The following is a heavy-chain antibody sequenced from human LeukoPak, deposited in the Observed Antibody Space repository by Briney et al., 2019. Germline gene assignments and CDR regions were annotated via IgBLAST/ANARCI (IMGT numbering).Heavy chain of an antibody. Sequence: GGSLRLTCAASGFTFSDYYMSWICQAPGKGLEWVTNIKQDGSEKYYVDSVKGRFTISRDNAKNSLYLQMNSLRAEDTAVYYCARHVLRYFDWSTNGHYGMDVWGQGTTVTVSS. CDR1: GFTFSDYY. CDR2: IKQDGSEK. CDR3: ARHVLRYFDWSTNGHYGMDV. V-gene: IGHV3-7*01. D-gene: IGHD3-9*01. J-gene: IGHJ6*02.